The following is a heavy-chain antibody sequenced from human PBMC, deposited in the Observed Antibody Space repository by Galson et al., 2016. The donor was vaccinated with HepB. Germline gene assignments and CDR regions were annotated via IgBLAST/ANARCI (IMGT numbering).Heavy chain of an antibody. D-gene: IGHD5-24*01. CDR3: ARRQMYTMSAFDY. CDR2: ISSSSSTL. J-gene: IGHJ4*02. CDR1: GFTFSRYT. V-gene: IGHV3-48*01. Sequence: LRLSCAASGFTFSRYTMNWVRQAPGKGLEWVSYISSSSSTLYYADSVKGRFTISRDNAKNSLYLQVNSLRAEDTAVYYCARRQMYTMSAFDYWGQGTLVTVSS.